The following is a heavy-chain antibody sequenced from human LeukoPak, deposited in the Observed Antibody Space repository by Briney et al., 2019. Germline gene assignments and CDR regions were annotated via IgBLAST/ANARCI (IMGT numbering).Heavy chain of an antibody. CDR2: MNPNSGNT. V-gene: IGHV1-8*01. CDR1: GYTFTSYD. D-gene: IGHD2-2*01. Sequence: ASVKVSCKASGYTFTSYDIDWVRQATGQGLEWMGWMNPNSGNTGYAQKFQGRVTMTRNTSISTAYMELSSLRSEDTAVYYCATLGLTGHQLNDYWGQGTLVTVSS. J-gene: IGHJ4*02. CDR3: ATLGLTGHQLNDY.